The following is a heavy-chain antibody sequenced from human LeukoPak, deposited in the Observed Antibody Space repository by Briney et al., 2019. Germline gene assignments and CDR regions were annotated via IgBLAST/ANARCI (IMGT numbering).Heavy chain of an antibody. CDR2: IKQDGSEK. Sequence: PGGSLRLSCAASGFTFSSYWMSWVRQAPGKGLEWVANIKQDGSEKYYVDSVKGRFTISRDNAKNSLYLRMNSLRAEDTAVYYCARGFYGDYLDYWGQGTLVTVSS. V-gene: IGHV3-7*01. CDR3: ARGFYGDYLDY. J-gene: IGHJ4*02. CDR1: GFTFSSYW. D-gene: IGHD4-17*01.